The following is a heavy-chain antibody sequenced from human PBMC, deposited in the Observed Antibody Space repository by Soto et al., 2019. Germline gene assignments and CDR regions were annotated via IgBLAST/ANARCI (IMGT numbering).Heavy chain of an antibody. Sequence: QVQLVQSGAEVKKPGSSVKVSCKASGGTFSSYAISWVRQAPGQGLEWRGGIIPIFGTANYAQKFQGRVTITADKSTSTAYMELRSLRSEDTDAYYCARDCSTICGVAHYSPYYYYGMDVWGQGTTVTVSS. CDR1: GGTFSSYA. D-gene: IGHD3-3*01. CDR3: ARDCSTICGVAHYSPYYYYGMDV. J-gene: IGHJ6*02. V-gene: IGHV1-69*14. CDR2: IIPIFGTA.